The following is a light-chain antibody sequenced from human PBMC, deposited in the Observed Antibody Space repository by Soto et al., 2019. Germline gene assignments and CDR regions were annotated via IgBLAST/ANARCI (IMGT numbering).Light chain of an antibody. CDR3: QQYDNDSWT. CDR1: QSISSW. Sequence: DIQMTQSPSTLSASVGDGVIITCRASQSISSWLAWYQQKPGKAPNLLIYKASTLKSGVPSRFSGSGSGTEFTLTISSLQPDDFATYYCQQYDNDSWTLGQGTKVEIK. CDR2: KAS. V-gene: IGKV1-5*03. J-gene: IGKJ1*01.